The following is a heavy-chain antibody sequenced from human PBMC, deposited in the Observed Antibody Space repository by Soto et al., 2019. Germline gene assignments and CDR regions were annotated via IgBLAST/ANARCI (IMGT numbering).Heavy chain of an antibody. J-gene: IGHJ3*02. V-gene: IGHV1-18*04. Sequence: ASVKVSCKASGYTFTSYGISWVRQAPGQGLEWMGWISAYNGNTNYAQKLQGRVTMTTDTSTSTAYMGLRSLRSDDTAVYYCAREGYYDILTGYYPDAFDIWGQGTMVTVSS. CDR2: ISAYNGNT. CDR3: AREGYYDILTGYYPDAFDI. CDR1: GYTFTSYG. D-gene: IGHD3-9*01.